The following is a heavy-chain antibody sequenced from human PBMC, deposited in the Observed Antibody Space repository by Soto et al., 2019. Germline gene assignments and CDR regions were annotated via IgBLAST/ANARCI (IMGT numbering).Heavy chain of an antibody. CDR1: GGYISSSGYY. CDR2: IYYSGST. V-gene: IGHV4-39*01. J-gene: IGHJ1*01. CDR3: ARQPGVAAPGYVQH. D-gene: IGHD6-13*01. Sequence: QLQLRESGPGLVKPSETLSLICSVSGGYISSSGYYWGWIRQPPGKGLEWIASIYYSGSTNYNPSLKSRVTISVDTSKNQFSLKLSSVTAADTAVYYCARQPGVAAPGYVQHWGQGTLVTVSS.